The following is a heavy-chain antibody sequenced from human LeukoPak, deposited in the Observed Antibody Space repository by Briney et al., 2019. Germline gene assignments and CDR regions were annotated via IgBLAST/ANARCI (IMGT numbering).Heavy chain of an antibody. CDR3: ARHAYCGGDCFGGAFEI. CDR2: VYYSGST. Sequence: PSETPSLTCTVSGGSISYYYWSWIRQPPGKGLEWIGYVYYSGSTSYNPSLKSRVTISLDTSKHQFSLKLNSVTAADTAVYYCARHAYCGGDCFGGAFEIWGQGTMVTVSS. CDR1: GGSISYYY. J-gene: IGHJ3*02. V-gene: IGHV4-59*08. D-gene: IGHD2-21*02.